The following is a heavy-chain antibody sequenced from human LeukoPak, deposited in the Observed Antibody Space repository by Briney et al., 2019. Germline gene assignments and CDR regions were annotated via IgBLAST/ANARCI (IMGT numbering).Heavy chain of an antibody. CDR2: IYHSGST. CDR3: ARASGWRYYYYYYMDV. V-gene: IGHV4-38-2*02. CDR1: GYSISSGYY. J-gene: IGHJ6*03. D-gene: IGHD6-19*01. Sequence: SETLSLTCTVSGYSISSGYYWGWIRQPPGKGLEWIGSIYHSGSTNYNPSLKSRVTISVDTSKNQFSLKLSSVTAADTAVYYCARASGWRYYYYYYMDVWGKGTTVTVSS.